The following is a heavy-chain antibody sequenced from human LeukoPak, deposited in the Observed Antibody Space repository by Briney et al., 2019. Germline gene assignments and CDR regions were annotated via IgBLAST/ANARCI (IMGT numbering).Heavy chain of an antibody. V-gene: IGHV4-59*01. D-gene: IGHD3-9*01. CDR1: GGSFSGYY. Sequence: SETLSLTCAVYGGSFSGYYWSWLRQPPGKGLEWIGYIYYSGSTNYNPPLKSRVAISVDTSKNQFSLELSSVTAADTAVYYCARDMRAYYDILTGYPPLYGMDVWGKGTTVTVSS. CDR2: IYYSGST. CDR3: ARDMRAYYDILTGYPPLYGMDV. J-gene: IGHJ6*04.